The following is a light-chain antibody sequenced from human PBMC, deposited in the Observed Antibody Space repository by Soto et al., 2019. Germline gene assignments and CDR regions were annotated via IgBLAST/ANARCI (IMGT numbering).Light chain of an antibody. Sequence: DKQSRQSPSTLSAFVGDRVTITCRASQSISSWLAWYQQKPGKAPKPLIYKASSLESGVPSRFSGSGSGTEFTLTISSLQPDDFATYYCQQYNSYWTFGQGTKVDI. CDR2: KAS. V-gene: IGKV1-5*03. J-gene: IGKJ1*01. CDR3: QQYNSYWT. CDR1: QSISSW.